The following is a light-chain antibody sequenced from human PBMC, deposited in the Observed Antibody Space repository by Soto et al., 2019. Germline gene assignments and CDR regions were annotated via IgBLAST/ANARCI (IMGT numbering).Light chain of an antibody. V-gene: IGKV3-20*01. J-gene: IGKJ1*01. CDR2: GAS. Sequence: EIVLTQSPGTLSLSPGEGATLSCRASQSISTTYLAWYQQKPGQAPRLLIYGASSRATGIPDRFSGSGSETDFTLTISRLEPEDFAVYYWQQYGSSSWTFGQGTKVEIK. CDR3: QQYGSSSWT. CDR1: QSISTTY.